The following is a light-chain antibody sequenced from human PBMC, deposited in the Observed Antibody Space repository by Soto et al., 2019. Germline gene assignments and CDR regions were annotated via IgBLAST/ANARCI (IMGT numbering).Light chain of an antibody. CDR3: QQYGSVPLT. V-gene: IGKV3-20*01. Sequence: EIVLTQSPGTLSLSGGERATLSCRASQSVSTSYLAWYQQKPGQAPRLLIYGASSRATGIPDRFSGSGSGADFTLTISRLEPEDFAVYYCQQYGSVPLTFGGGTKVEIK. J-gene: IGKJ4*01. CDR2: GAS. CDR1: QSVSTSY.